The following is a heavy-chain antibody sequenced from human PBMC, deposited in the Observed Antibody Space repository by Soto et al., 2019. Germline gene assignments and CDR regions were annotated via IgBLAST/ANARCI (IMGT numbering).Heavy chain of an antibody. D-gene: IGHD3-3*01. V-gene: IGHV4-4*07. J-gene: IGHJ4*02. Sequence: SETLSLTCTVSGGSVSNYFCNWIRQPAGKGLEWIGRIDNSGSTNYNPSLKSRIPMSADTSRNQFPLKLNSVTAADTAVYYCARGGQDFWSGPFDYWGQGALVTVSS. CDR3: ARGGQDFWSGPFDY. CDR1: GGSVSNYF. CDR2: IDNSGST.